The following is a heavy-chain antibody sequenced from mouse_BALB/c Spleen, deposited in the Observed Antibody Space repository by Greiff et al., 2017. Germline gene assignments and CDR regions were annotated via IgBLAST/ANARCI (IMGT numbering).Heavy chain of an antibody. D-gene: IGHD1-2*01. Sequence: QVQLQQSGAELVRPGASVTLSCKASGYTFTDYEMHWVKQTPVHGLEWIGAIDPETGGTAYNQKFKGKATLTADKSSSTAYMELRSLTSEDSAVYYCTRGVTPAPAWFAYWGQGTLVTVSA. V-gene: IGHV1-15*01. J-gene: IGHJ3*01. CDR1: GYTFTDYE. CDR2: IDPETGGT. CDR3: TRGVTPAPAWFAY.